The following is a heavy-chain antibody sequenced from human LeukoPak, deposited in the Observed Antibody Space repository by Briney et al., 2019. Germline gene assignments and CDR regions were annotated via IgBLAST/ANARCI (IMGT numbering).Heavy chain of an antibody. CDR1: GFTFSSYV. D-gene: IGHD2-21*02. CDR2: TSGSGGST. CDR3: AKSGGDYA. V-gene: IGHV3-23*01. J-gene: IGHJ5*02. Sequence: GGSLRLSCAASGFTFSSYVMSWVRQAPGKGLEWVSSTSGSGGSTYYADSVKGRFTISRDNSKNTLSLQMNSLRAEDTAAYYCAKSGGDYAWGQGTLVTISS.